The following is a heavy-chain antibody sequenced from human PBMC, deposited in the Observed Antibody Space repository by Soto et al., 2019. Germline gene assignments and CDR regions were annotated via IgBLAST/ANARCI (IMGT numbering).Heavy chain of an antibody. CDR3: SRRDTHRDGGRSWFDP. D-gene: IGHD5-18*01. J-gene: IGHJ5*02. CDR2: MNPNSGNT. V-gene: IGHV1-8*01. Sequence: QVQLVQSGAEVKKPGASVKVSCKASGYTFTNYDINWVRQATGQGLEWMGWMNPNSGNTGYAQNFQGRVTMSRNTSISSDYKELSSLRTEEKAVYYCSRRDTHRDGGRSWFDPLGQGTLVAVSS. CDR1: GYTFTNYD.